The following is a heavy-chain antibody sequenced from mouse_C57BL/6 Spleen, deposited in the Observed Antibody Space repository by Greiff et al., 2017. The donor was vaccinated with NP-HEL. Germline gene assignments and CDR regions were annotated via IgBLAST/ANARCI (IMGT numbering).Heavy chain of an antibody. D-gene: IGHD3-1*01. J-gene: IGHJ4*01. CDR1: GFTFSSYA. V-gene: IGHV5-4*03. CDR2: ISDGGSYT. Sequence: EVKLVESGGGLVKPGGSLKLSCAASGFTFSSYAMSWVRQTPEKRLEWVATISDGGSYTYYPDNVKGRFTISRDNAKNNLYLQMSHLKSEDTAMYYCARARAGYYYAMDYWGQGTSVTVSS. CDR3: ARARAGYYYAMDY.